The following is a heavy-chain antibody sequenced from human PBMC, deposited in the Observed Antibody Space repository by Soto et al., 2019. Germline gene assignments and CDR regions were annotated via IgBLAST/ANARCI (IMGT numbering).Heavy chain of an antibody. Sequence: LSLTFAVYCGSFSFYYGSLIRQPPVKGLEWIGEINHSGSTNYNPSLKSRVTISVDTSKNQFSLKLSSVTAADTAVYYCARGSSIAARRVFPGNWFDPWGQGTLVTVS. CDR2: INHSGST. V-gene: IGHV4-34*01. D-gene: IGHD6-6*01. CDR1: CGSFSFYY. J-gene: IGHJ5*02. CDR3: ARGSSIAARRVFPGNWFDP.